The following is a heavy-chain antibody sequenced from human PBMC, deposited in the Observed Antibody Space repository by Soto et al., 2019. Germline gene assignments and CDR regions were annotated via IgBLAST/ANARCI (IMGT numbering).Heavy chain of an antibody. CDR1: GFTFSSYS. D-gene: IGHD2-2*01. V-gene: IGHV3-21*01. J-gene: IGHJ6*03. Sequence: GGSLRLSCAASGFTFSSYSMNWVRQAPGKGLEWVSSISSSSSYIYYADSVKGRFTISRDNAKNSLYLQMNSLRAEDTAVYYCARQVGYQLLAYYYYYMDVWGKGTTVTVSS. CDR3: ARQVGYQLLAYYYYYMDV. CDR2: ISSSSSYI.